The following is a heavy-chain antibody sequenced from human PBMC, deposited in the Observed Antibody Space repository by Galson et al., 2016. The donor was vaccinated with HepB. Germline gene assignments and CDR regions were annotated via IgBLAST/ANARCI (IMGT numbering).Heavy chain of an antibody. V-gene: IGHV3-13*01. CDR2: YVVAGNT. CDR1: GFTFSNYD. J-gene: IGHJ6*02. D-gene: IGHD1-26*01. Sequence: SLRPSCAASGFTFSNYDMHWVRQSMGKGLEWVSGYVVAGNTYYADSVKGRFTISREDGENSLYLQMNSLRAGDTAVYHCARGLRAGYYWSFDVWGQGTTVTVSS. CDR3: ARGLRAGYYWSFDV.